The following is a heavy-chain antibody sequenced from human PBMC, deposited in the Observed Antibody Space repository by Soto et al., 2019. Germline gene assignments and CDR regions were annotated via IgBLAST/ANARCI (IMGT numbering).Heavy chain of an antibody. D-gene: IGHD3-10*01. J-gene: IGHJ5*02. CDR2: ISSSSSDI. CDR3: AKDRGKDHPIAWFDP. Sequence: PGGSLRLSCAASGFTFSTYSMNWVRQAPGKGLEWVSSISSSSSDIYYADSVKGRFTISRDNSKNTLYLQMNSLRAEDTAVYYCAKDRGKDHPIAWFDPWGQGTLVTVSS. CDR1: GFTFSTYS. V-gene: IGHV3-21*04.